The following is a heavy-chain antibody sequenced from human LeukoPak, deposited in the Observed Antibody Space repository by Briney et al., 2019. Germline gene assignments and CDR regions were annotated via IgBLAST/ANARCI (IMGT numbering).Heavy chain of an antibody. CDR2: IYYSGST. Sequence: SQTLSLTCTVSGGSISSGDYYWSWIRQPPGKGLEWIGYIYYSGSTYYNPSLKSRVTISVDTSKNQFSLKLSSVTAADTAVYYCARVGKMVYCGGGCYRPSWFDPWGQGTLVTVSS. CDR3: ARVGKMVYCGGGCYRPSWFDP. J-gene: IGHJ5*02. V-gene: IGHV4-30-4*08. D-gene: IGHD2-21*01. CDR1: GGSISSGDYY.